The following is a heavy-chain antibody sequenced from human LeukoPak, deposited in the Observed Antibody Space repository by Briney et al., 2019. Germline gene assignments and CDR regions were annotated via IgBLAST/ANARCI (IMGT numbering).Heavy chain of an antibody. D-gene: IGHD6-19*01. CDR1: GGSISSYY. V-gene: IGHV4-59*01. Sequence: NPSETLSLTCTVSGGSISSYYWSWIRQPPGKELEWIGYIYYSGSTNYNPSLKSRVTISVDTSKNQFSLKLTSVTAADAAVYYCARDRTTPYSSGWLDYWGQGSLVTVSS. J-gene: IGHJ4*02. CDR2: IYYSGST. CDR3: ARDRTTPYSSGWLDY.